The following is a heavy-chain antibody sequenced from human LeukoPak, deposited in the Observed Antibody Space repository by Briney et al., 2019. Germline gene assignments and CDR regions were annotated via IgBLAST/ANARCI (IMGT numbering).Heavy chain of an antibody. CDR1: GYTFINYF. CDR2: INPSVGST. Sequence: ASVKVSCKASGYTFINYFIHWVRQAPGHGLEWMGIINPSVGSTTYAQKFQGRVTMTRDTSTTTVYMELSSLRSEDTAVYYCARGGYSGNYNSYFDYWGQGTLVTVSS. V-gene: IGHV1-46*01. D-gene: IGHD1-26*01. J-gene: IGHJ4*02. CDR3: ARGGYSGNYNSYFDY.